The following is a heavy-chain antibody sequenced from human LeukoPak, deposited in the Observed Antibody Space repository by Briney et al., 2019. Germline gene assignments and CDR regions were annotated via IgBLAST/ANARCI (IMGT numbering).Heavy chain of an antibody. D-gene: IGHD2-15*01. V-gene: IGHV1-46*01. CDR3: ARGGSHFDY. CDR2: IKPSGGIT. Sequence: ASVKVSCKASGYTFTTYYMNWVRQAPGQGLEWMGVIKPSGGITTYAQEFQGRVTVTRDTSTSTVYMELSSLRSEDTALYYCARGGSHFDYWGQGTLVTVSS. CDR1: GYTFTTYY. J-gene: IGHJ4*02.